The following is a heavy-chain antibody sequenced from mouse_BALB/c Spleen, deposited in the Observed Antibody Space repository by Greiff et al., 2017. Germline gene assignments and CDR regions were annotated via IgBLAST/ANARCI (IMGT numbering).Heavy chain of an antibody. V-gene: IGHV1-7*01. Sequence: QVQLKESGAELAKPGASVKMSCKASGYTFTSYWMHWVKQRPGQGLEWIGYINPSTGYTEYNQKFKDKATLTADKSSSTAYMQLSSLTSEDSAVYYCARGGRAYYGNSYAMDYWGQGTSVTVSS. J-gene: IGHJ4*01. CDR1: GYTFTSYW. CDR3: ARGGRAYYGNSYAMDY. CDR2: INPSTGYT. D-gene: IGHD2-10*01.